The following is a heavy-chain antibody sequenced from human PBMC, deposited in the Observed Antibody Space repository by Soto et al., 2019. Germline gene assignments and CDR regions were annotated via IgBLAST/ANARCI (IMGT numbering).Heavy chain of an antibody. CDR1: GYSFTSYW. CDR2: IYPGESDT. CDR3: ARYPARGRSGWYVASYYGMNV. V-gene: IGHV5-51*01. D-gene: IGHD6-19*01. J-gene: IGHJ6*02. Sequence: LGESLKISCKGSGYSFTSYWLGWVRQMPWKGLEWMGIIYPGESDTRYSPSFQGQVTISADKSISTAYLQWSSLKASDTAMYYCARYPARGRSGWYVASYYGMNVWGQGTTVTVSS.